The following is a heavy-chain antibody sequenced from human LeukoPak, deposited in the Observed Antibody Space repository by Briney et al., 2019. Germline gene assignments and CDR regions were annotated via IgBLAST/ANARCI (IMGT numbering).Heavy chain of an antibody. CDR1: GGSISSGPYY. CDR3: ARVTGYMVEDYFDY. D-gene: IGHD6-13*01. CDR2: IYYGENT. Sequence: SETLSLTCTVSGGSISSGPYYWGWIRQPPGKGLEWNGNIYYGENTYYNPSLKSRVTISIDTSKNQFYLKLSSLTAADTAVYYCARVTGYMVEDYFDYWGQGTLVTVSS. J-gene: IGHJ4*02. V-gene: IGHV4-39*01.